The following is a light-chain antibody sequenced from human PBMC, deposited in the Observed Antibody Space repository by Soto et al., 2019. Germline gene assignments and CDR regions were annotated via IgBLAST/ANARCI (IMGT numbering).Light chain of an antibody. CDR2: STT. CDR3: VLYMGSGIPL. CDR1: SGSVSSSYY. V-gene: IGLV8-61*01. J-gene: IGLJ2*01. Sequence: QTVVTQEPSFSVSPGGTVTLTCGLSSGSVSSSYYPSWYQQTPGQAPRTLIYSTTTRSSGFPDRFSGSILGNKAALTITGAQADDDSDYYCVLYMGSGIPLFGGGTKLTVL.